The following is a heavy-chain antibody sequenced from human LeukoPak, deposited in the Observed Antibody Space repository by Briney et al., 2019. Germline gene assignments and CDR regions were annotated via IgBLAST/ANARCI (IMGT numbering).Heavy chain of an antibody. J-gene: IGHJ4*02. V-gene: IGHV3-23*01. CDR3: AKDRWSGYSNPFDY. Sequence: GGSLRLSCAASGFSVSGKFMSWVRQAPGKGLEWVSAISGSGGNTYYADSVKGRFTISRDNSKNTLYLQMNSLRAEDTAVYYCAKDRWSGYSNPFDYWGQGTLVTVSS. D-gene: IGHD3-3*01. CDR2: ISGSGGNT. CDR1: GFSVSGKF.